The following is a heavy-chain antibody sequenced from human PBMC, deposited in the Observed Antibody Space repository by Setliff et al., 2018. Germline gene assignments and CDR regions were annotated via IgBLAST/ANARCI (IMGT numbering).Heavy chain of an antibody. V-gene: IGHV1-46*01. CDR1: GYTFTSYY. CDR3: ATGGRGQSTLYYFDY. D-gene: IGHD2-15*01. J-gene: IGHJ4*02. CDR2: INPSGGST. Sequence: GASVKVSCKASGYTFTSYYMHWVRQAPGQGLEWMGIINPSGGSTSYAQKFQGRVTMTRDTSTSTVYMELSSLRSEDTAVYYCATGGRGQSTLYYFDYWGQGTLVTVSS.